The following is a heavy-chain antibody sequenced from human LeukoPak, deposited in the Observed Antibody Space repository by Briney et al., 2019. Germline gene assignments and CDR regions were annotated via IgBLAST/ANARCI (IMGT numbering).Heavy chain of an antibody. Sequence: GGSLRLSCAASGFTFSSYAMSWVRQAPGKGLEWVSAISGSSGSTYYADSVKGRFTISRDNSKNTLYLQMNSLRAEDTAVYYCAKALRFLEWLFGDYWGQGTLVTVSS. CDR1: GFTFSSYA. V-gene: IGHV3-23*01. CDR2: ISGSSGST. J-gene: IGHJ4*02. CDR3: AKALRFLEWLFGDY. D-gene: IGHD3-3*01.